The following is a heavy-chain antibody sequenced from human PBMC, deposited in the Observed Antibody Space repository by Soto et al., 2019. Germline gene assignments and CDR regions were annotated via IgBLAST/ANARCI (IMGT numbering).Heavy chain of an antibody. D-gene: IGHD2-2*01. CDR3: ARVREPPNCSSTSCYARQYYYYYMDV. J-gene: IGHJ6*03. V-gene: IGHV3-21*01. CDR2: ISSSSSYI. Sequence: PGGSLRLSCAASGFTFSSYSMNWVRQAPGKGLEWVSSISSSSSYIYYADSVKGRFTISRDNAKNSLYLQMNSLRAEDTAVYYCARVREPPNCSSTSCYARQYYYYYMDVWGKGTTVTVSS. CDR1: GFTFSSYS.